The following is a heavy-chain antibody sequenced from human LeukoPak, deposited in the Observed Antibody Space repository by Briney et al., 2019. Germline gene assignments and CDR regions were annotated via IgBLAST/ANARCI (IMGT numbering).Heavy chain of an antibody. J-gene: IGHJ3*02. CDR1: GYTFTGYY. V-gene: IGHV1-2*02. Sequence: ASVKVSCKASGYTFTGYYMHWVRQAPGQGLEWMGWINPNSGGTNYAQKFQGRVTMTRDTSISTACMELRSLRSDDTAVYYCASRYCSSSTSCYAEDAFDIWGQGTMVTVSS. D-gene: IGHD2-2*01. CDR3: ASRYCSSSTSCYAEDAFDI. CDR2: INPNSGGT.